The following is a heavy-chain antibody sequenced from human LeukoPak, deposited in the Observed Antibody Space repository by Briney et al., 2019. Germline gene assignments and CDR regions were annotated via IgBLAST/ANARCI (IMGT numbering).Heavy chain of an antibody. V-gene: IGHV3-48*03. D-gene: IGHD2-8*01. CDR3: ARTHTSGVHFDY. Sequence: QAGGSLRLSCAASGFTFSSYEMNWVRQAPGKGLEGVSYISSSGSTIYYADSVKGRFTISRDNAKNSLYLQMNSLRAEDTAVYYCARTHTSGVHFDYWGQGTLVTVSS. J-gene: IGHJ4*02. CDR1: GFTFSSYE. CDR2: ISSSGSTI.